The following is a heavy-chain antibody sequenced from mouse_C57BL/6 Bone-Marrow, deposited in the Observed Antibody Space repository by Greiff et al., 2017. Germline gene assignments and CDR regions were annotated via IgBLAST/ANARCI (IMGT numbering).Heavy chain of an antibody. CDR3: AREGLGDYYGSSHWYFDV. J-gene: IGHJ1*03. CDR2: IYPRGGST. CDR1: GYTFTDHT. Sequence: QVQLQQSHAELVKPGASVKISCKVSGYTFTDHTIHWMKQRPEQGLEWIGYIYPRGGSTKYNEKFKGRATLTADKSSSTAYMQLNSLKSEDSAVYFCAREGLGDYYGSSHWYFDVWGTGTPVTVSA. V-gene: IGHV1-78*01. D-gene: IGHD1-1*01.